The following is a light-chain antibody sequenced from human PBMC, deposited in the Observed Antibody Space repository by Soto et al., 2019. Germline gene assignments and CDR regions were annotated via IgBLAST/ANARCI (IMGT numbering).Light chain of an antibody. CDR3: QQRSNWPPLT. Sequence: EIVLTQSPATLSLSSGERATLSCRASQSVSNYLAWYQQKPGQAPRLLIYDASNRATGIPARFSGSGSGTDFNLTISRLEPEDFAVYYCQQRSNWPPLTFGGGTTVEIK. CDR2: DAS. V-gene: IGKV3-11*01. J-gene: IGKJ4*01. CDR1: QSVSNY.